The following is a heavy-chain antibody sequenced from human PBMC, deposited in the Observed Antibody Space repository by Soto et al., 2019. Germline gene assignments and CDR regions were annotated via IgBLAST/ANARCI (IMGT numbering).Heavy chain of an antibody. CDR3: ARGFLA. CDR1: GLTFSGFW. Sequence: EVQVVESGGGLVQPGGSLRLSCAASGLTFSGFWMSWVRQAPGKGLEWVATINGDGSIKYYVDSGRGRFTIPRDNAKNSLDLQINSLRAEDTAVYYCARGFLAGGQGTLVTVSS. CDR2: INGDGSIK. J-gene: IGHJ4*02. V-gene: IGHV3-7*04.